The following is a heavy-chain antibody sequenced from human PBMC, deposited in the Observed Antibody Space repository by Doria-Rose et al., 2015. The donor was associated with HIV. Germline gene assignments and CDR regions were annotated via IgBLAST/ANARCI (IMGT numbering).Heavy chain of an antibody. CDR2: IFSDDER. D-gene: IGHD6-13*01. J-gene: IGHJ4*02. CDR3: ARIKSSRWYHKYYFDF. Sequence: ESGPVLVKPTETLTLTCTVSGVSLSSPGMGVSWIRQPPGKALEWLANIFSDDERSYKTSLKSRLTIASGTSESQVVLTMTDMDPVDTATYYCARIKSSRWYHKYYFDFWGQGTLVIVSA. CDR1: GVSLSSPGMG. V-gene: IGHV2-26*01.